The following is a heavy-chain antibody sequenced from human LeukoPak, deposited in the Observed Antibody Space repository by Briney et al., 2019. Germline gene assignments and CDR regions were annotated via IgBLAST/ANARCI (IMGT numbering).Heavy chain of an antibody. CDR1: GFTFSSYG. D-gene: IGHD3-10*01. CDR2: IWYDGSNK. V-gene: IGHV3-33*01. J-gene: IGHJ4*02. CDR3: ARDQSRGTMVRGLDY. Sequence: PGGSLRLSCAASGFTFSSYGMHWVRQAPGKGLEWVAVIWYDGSNKYYADSVKGRFTISRDNSKNTLYLQMNSLRAEDTAVYYCARDQSRGTMVRGLDYWGQGTLVTVSS.